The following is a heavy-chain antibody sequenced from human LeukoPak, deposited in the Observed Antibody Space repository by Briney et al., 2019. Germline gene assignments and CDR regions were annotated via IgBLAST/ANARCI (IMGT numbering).Heavy chain of an antibody. D-gene: IGHD7-27*01. CDR2: INPSGGST. CDR1: GYTFTSYY. J-gene: IGHJ4*02. CDR3: ARDEGGELGTYYFDY. V-gene: IGHV1-46*01. Sequence: ASVKVSCKASGYTFTSYYMHWVRQAPGQGLEWMGIINPSGGSTSYAQKFQGRVTMTRDTSTSTVYMELSSLRSEDTAVYYCARDEGGELGTYYFDYWGQGTLVTVSS.